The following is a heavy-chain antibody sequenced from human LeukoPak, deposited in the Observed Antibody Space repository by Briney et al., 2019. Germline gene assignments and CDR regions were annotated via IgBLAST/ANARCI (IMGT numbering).Heavy chain of an antibody. J-gene: IGHJ3*02. D-gene: IGHD3-22*01. V-gene: IGHV4-59*08. Sequence: SETLSLTCTVSGDSFSSYYWSWIRQPPGKGLEWIGYISYSGSTDYNPSLKSRVTMSVDTSINQFSLKLSSVTAADTAVYYCARLRLRYDSNGYSTSYEAVDIWGQGTVVTVSS. CDR2: ISYSGST. CDR1: GDSFSSYY. CDR3: ARLRLRYDSNGYSTSYEAVDI.